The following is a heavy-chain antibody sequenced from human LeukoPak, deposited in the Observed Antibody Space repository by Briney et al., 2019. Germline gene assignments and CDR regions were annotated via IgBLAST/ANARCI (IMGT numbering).Heavy chain of an antibody. CDR3: GGSAY. Sequence: PGGSLRLSCAASGFTFSSYGMHWVRQAPGKGLEWVAVISYDGSNKYYADSVKGRFTISRDNSKNTLYLQMNSLRAEDTAAYYCGGSAYWGQGTLVTVSS. CDR1: GFTFSSYG. J-gene: IGHJ4*02. V-gene: IGHV3-30*03. CDR2: ISYDGSNK. D-gene: IGHD3-16*01.